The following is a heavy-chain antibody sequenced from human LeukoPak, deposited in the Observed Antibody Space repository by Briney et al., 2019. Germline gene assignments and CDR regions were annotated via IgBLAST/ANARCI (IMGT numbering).Heavy chain of an antibody. CDR2: INHSGST. J-gene: IGHJ5*02. CDR3: ARDNYYYGSGSYYTSLWFDP. CDR1: GGSFSGYY. D-gene: IGHD3-10*01. Sequence: SETLSLTCAVYGGSFSGYYWSWIRQPPGKGLEWIGEINHSGSTYYNPSLKSRVTISVDTSKNQFSLKLSSVTAADTAVYYCARDNYYYGSGSYYTSLWFDPWGQGTLVTVSS. V-gene: IGHV4-34*01.